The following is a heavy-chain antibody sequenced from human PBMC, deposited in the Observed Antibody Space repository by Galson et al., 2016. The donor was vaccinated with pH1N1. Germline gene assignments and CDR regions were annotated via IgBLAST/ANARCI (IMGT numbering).Heavy chain of an antibody. CDR1: GSSFTSHW. J-gene: IGHJ4*02. CDR3: ARLGFCCGDCSSLGPWGYFDL. D-gene: IGHD2-21*02. Sequence: QSGAEVKKPGASLKISCQGSGSSFTSHWIAWVRQMPGKGLEWMAIIYPGDSESRYTPSFQDQVTISADKSISTAYLQWRSLRASDTAPYYCARLGFCCGDCSSLGPWGYFDLWGQGTLLTVSA. CDR2: IYPGDSES. V-gene: IGHV5-51*01.